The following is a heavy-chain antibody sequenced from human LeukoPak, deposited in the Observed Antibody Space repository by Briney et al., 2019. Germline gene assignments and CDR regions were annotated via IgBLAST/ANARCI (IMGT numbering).Heavy chain of an antibody. V-gene: IGHV3-21*01. CDR1: GFTFSSYS. Sequence: PGGSLRLSCAASGFTFSSYSMNWVRQASGKGLEWVSSISSSSSYIYYADSVKGRFTISRDNAKNSLYLQMNSLRAEDTAVYYCAREVLDTANFDYWGQGTLVTVSS. CDR3: AREVLDTANFDY. CDR2: ISSSSSYI. D-gene: IGHD5-18*01. J-gene: IGHJ4*02.